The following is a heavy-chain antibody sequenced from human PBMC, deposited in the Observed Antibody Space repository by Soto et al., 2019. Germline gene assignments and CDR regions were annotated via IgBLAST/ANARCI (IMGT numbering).Heavy chain of an antibody. CDR3: ARHERGWSYFYY. D-gene: IGHD2-15*01. V-gene: IGHV4-59*01. CDR2: IYYSGGTT. Sequence: QVQLQESGPGLVKPSETLSLTCSVSGGPINGYYWSWTRQTPGKGLEWIGYIYYSGGTTNYNPSLRSRVTISLDKSNNFFSLKLSSVTAADTAVYYCARHERGWSYFYYWGQGALVTVSS. J-gene: IGHJ4*02. CDR1: GGPINGYY.